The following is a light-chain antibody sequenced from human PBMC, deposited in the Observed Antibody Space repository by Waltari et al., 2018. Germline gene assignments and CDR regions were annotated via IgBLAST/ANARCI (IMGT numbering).Light chain of an antibody. V-gene: IGLV2-23*01. CDR1: SSDVGSYNL. J-gene: IGLJ2*01. CDR2: EYT. CDR3: CSYAGSSPHVV. Sequence: QSALTQPASVSGSPGQSITISCTGTSSDVGSYNLVSWYQQHPGKAPKLMIYEYTKRPSGVSDRFSGSKSGNTASLTIAGLQAEDEADYYCCSYAGSSPHVVFGGGTKLTVL.